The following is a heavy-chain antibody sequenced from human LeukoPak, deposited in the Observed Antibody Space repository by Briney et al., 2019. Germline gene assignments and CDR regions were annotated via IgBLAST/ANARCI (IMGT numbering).Heavy chain of an antibody. CDR2: ISSSGSTI. J-gene: IGHJ4*02. Sequence: TTGGSLRLSCAASGFTFSDYYMSWIHQAPGKGLEWVSYISSSGSTIYYADSVKGRFTISRDNAKNSLYLQMNSLRAEDTAVYYCARTQTYYYDSSGYYAGYWGQGTLVTVSS. D-gene: IGHD3-22*01. CDR1: GFTFSDYY. CDR3: ARTQTYYYDSSGYYAGY. V-gene: IGHV3-11*01.